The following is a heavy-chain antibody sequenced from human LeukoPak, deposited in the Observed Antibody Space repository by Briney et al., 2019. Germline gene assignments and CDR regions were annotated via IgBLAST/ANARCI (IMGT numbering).Heavy chain of an antibody. CDR3: AKDPKYYYDSSGPPYFDY. D-gene: IGHD3-22*01. CDR1: GFTFYDYA. Sequence: GGSLRLSCAASGFTFYDYAMHWVRHAPGKGREWVSGISWNSCSIGYADSVKGRFTISRDNAKTYLYLQMNSLRAEDTALYYCAKDPKYYYDSSGPPYFDYWGQGTLVTVSS. J-gene: IGHJ4*02. CDR2: ISWNSCSI. V-gene: IGHV3-9*01.